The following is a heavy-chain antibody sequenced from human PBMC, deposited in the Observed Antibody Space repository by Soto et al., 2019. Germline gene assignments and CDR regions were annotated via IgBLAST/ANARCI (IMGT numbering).Heavy chain of an antibody. CDR1: GGSISSSSYY. J-gene: IGHJ4*02. CDR3: ARDPDHSFDY. V-gene: IGHV4-39*02. Sequence: PSETLSLTCTVSGGSISSSSYYWGWIRQPPGKGLEWIGSIYYSGSTYYNPSLKSRVTISVDTSKNQFSLKLSSVTAADTAVYYCARDPDHSFDYCGQGTLVTVSS. CDR2: IYYSGST.